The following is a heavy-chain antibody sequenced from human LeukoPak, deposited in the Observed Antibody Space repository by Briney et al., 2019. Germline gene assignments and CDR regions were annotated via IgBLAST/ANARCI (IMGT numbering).Heavy chain of an antibody. J-gene: IGHJ5*02. CDR3: ARTHSFGISTGFDP. CDR1: GYSFTNYW. Sequence: GESLKISCKGSGYSFTNYWIAWVRQMPEKGPEWMGIIYPADSDTRYSPSFQGQVTISADKSISTAYLQWSSLKASDTAMYYCARTHSFGISTGFDPWGQGTLVTVSS. V-gene: IGHV5-51*01. D-gene: IGHD5-18*01. CDR2: IYPADSDT.